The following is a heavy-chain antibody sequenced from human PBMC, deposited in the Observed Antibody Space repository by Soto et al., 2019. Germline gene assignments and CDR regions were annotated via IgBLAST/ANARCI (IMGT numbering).Heavy chain of an antibody. CDR1: GSFYA. J-gene: IGHJ6*02. V-gene: IGHV1-69*01. CDR3: ASTPVTGRYNYYGMDA. D-gene: IGHD2-21*02. Sequence: QVQPVQSGSEVKKPGSSVRVSCKTGSFYAVSWVRQAPGQGLEWMGGLIPVFDTPSYAQKFQGRVTITADESKSTAYMELSSLRSEDTALYYCASTPVTGRYNYYGMDAWDQGIAVTVSS. CDR2: LIPVFDTP.